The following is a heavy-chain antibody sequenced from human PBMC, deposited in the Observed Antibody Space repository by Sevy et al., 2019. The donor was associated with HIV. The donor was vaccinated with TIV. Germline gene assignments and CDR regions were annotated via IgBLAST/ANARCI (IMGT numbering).Heavy chain of an antibody. Sequence: SETLSLTCAVHGGSFSGYYWNWIRQPPGKGLEWIGEINHSGSTNYNLYLKSLVTISVDTSKNQFSLKLSSVTAADTAVYFCARSPPIVVVPGAPSWFDPWGQGTLVTVSS. V-gene: IGHV4-34*01. CDR1: GGSFSGYY. CDR3: ARSPPIVVVPGAPSWFDP. CDR2: INHSGST. J-gene: IGHJ5*02. D-gene: IGHD2-2*01.